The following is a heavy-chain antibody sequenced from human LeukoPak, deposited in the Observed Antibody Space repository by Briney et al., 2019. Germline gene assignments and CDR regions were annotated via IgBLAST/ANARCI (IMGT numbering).Heavy chain of an antibody. CDR1: GGSISSYY. D-gene: IGHD3-10*01. Sequence: PSETLSLTCTVSGGSISSYYWSWIRQPPGKGLEWIGYIYYSGSTNYNPSLKSRVTISVDTSKNQFSLKLSSVTAADTAVYYCARGRSYYGFTDFDYWGQGTLVTVSS. CDR3: ARGRSYYGFTDFDY. V-gene: IGHV4-59*08. CDR2: IYYSGST. J-gene: IGHJ4*02.